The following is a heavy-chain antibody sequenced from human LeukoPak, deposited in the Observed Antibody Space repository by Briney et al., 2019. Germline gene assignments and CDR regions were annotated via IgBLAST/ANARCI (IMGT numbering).Heavy chain of an antibody. CDR3: ARALAAAAGRRAGMMGD. V-gene: IGHV1-46*01. Sequence: ASVKVSCKASGYTFTSYYMHWVRQAPGQGLEWMGIINPSGGSTSYAQKFQGRVTMTRDMSTSTVYMELSSLRSDDTAVYYCARALAAAAGRRAGMMGDWGQGTLVTVSS. D-gene: IGHD6-13*01. CDR1: GYTFTSYY. J-gene: IGHJ4*02. CDR2: INPSGGST.